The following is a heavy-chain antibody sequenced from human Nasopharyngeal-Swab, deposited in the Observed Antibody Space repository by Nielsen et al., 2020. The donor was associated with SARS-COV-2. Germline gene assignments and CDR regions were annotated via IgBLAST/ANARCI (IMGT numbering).Heavy chain of an antibody. D-gene: IGHD3-22*01. J-gene: IGHJ4*02. CDR1: GYTFSNWW. CDR2: IYPGDSDT. Sequence: GESLKISCAGSGYTFSNWWIGWVRQMPGRGLEWMWIIYPGDSDTRYSPSFQGQVTFSADESISTAYLQWTSLKASDTAIYYCARRYYYDGTSSFDYWGQGTLVTVSS. CDR3: ARRYYYDGTSSFDY. V-gene: IGHV5-51*01.